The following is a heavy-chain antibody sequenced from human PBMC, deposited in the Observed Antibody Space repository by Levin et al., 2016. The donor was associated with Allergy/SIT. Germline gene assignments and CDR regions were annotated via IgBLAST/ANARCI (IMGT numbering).Heavy chain of an antibody. CDR1: GYTFTGYY. D-gene: IGHD3-3*01. CDR2: INPNSGGT. Sequence: ASVKVSCKASGYTFTGYYMHWVRQAPGQGLEWMGWINPNSGGTNYAQKFQGRVTMTRDTSISTAYMELSRLRSDDTAVYYCARDQGRFLEWLLHLYGMDVWGQGTTVTVSS. J-gene: IGHJ6*02. V-gene: IGHV1-2*02. CDR3: ARDQGRFLEWLLHLYGMDV.